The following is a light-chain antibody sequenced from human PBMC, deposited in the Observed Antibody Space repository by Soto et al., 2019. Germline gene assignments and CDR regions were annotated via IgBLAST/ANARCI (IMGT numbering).Light chain of an antibody. V-gene: IGLV2-11*01. CDR2: DVR. Sequence: QSVLTQPRSVSASPGQSVTISCTGTSSDVGGYNFVSWYQQHPGKVPKRMIYDVRRRSSGVPDRFSGSKSGNTASLTISGLQAEDEPDYYCCSYAGSYTFVVYVFGGGTKVTVL. CDR1: SSDVGGYNF. CDR3: CSYAGSYTFVVYV. J-gene: IGLJ1*01.